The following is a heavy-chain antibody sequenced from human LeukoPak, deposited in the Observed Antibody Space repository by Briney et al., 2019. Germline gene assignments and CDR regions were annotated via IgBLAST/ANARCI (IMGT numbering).Heavy chain of an antibody. CDR1: GYTLIGYY. V-gene: IGHV1-2*02. J-gene: IGHJ4*02. CDR2: INPNSGDT. CDR3: ARVISGYRYGKFDH. Sequence: ASVKVSCKASGYTLIGYYLNWVRQAPGQGLEWMGWINPNSGDTDHAQRFQGRVTMTRDTSISTAYMELSRLRSDDSAVYYCARVISGYRYGKFDHWGQGTLVTVSS. D-gene: IGHD5-18*01.